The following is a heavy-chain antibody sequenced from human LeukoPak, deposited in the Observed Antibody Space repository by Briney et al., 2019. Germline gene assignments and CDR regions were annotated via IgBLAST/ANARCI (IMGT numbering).Heavy chain of an antibody. Sequence: GGSLRLSGAASGFTFSSYSMNWVRQAPGKGLEWVSYISSSSSTIYYADSVKGRFTISRDNAENSLYLQMNSLRAGDTAVYYCARGHELDAFDIWGQGTMVTVSS. CDR1: GFTFSSYS. V-gene: IGHV3-48*01. CDR2: ISSSSSTI. CDR3: ARGHELDAFDI. J-gene: IGHJ3*02. D-gene: IGHD1-7*01.